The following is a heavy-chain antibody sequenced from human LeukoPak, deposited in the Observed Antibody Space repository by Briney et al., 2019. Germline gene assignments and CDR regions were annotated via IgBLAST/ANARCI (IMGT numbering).Heavy chain of an antibody. CDR1: GFTFSTYG. Sequence: GRSLRLSCAASGFTFSTYGMHWVRQAPGKGLEWITVIWHDGSHKDYADSVKGRFTISRDNSKNTVYLQMNDLRAEDTALYYCARGWGSKVYASALDVWGQGTMVTVSS. D-gene: IGHD2-8*01. CDR3: ARGWGSKVYASALDV. J-gene: IGHJ3*01. CDR2: IWHDGSHK. V-gene: IGHV3-33*01.